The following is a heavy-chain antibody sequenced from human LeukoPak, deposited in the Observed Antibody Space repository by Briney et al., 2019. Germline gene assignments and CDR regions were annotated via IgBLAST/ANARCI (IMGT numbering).Heavy chain of an antibody. J-gene: IGHJ6*03. CDR1: GFTFSTYS. CDR2: ISSSSSTI. V-gene: IGHV3-48*01. D-gene: IGHD1-14*01. CDR3: ARAITGTTTTNYYYYYMDV. Sequence: GGSLRLSCAASGFTFSTYSMNWVRQAPGKGLEWVSYISSSSSTIYYADSVKGRFTFSRDNAKNSLYLQMNSLRAEDTAVYYCARAITGTTTTNYYYYYMDVWGKGTTVTVSS.